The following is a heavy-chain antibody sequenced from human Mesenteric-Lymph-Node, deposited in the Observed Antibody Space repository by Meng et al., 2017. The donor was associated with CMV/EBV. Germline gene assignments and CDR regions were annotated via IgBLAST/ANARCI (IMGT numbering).Heavy chain of an antibody. CDR1: GFTFDDYA. CDR3: AKDTVLGFCSSTGCYRGGFDY. J-gene: IGHJ4*02. CDR2: ITWNSFGI. Sequence: SLKISCAASGFTFDDYAMHWVRQAPGKGLEWVSGITWNSFGIEYADSVKGRFTISRDNGKSSLYLQMDSLRPEDTALYYCAKDTVLGFCSSTGCYRGGFDYWGQGTLVTVSS. D-gene: IGHD2-2*01. V-gene: IGHV3-9*01.